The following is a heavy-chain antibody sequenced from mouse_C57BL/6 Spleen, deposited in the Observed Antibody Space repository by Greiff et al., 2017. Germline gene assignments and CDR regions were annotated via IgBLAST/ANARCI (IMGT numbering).Heavy chain of an antibody. CDR2: IDPDNGDT. Sequence: EVQLQQSGAELVRPGASVKLSCTASGFNIKDYYMPWVKQRPEQGLEWIGWIDPDNGDTEYASKFQGKATITADTSSNTAYLQLSSLTSEDTAVYYCTTYITTVVAIDYWGQGTTLTVSS. CDR3: TTYITTVVAIDY. D-gene: IGHD1-1*01. V-gene: IGHV14-4*01. J-gene: IGHJ2*01. CDR1: GFNIKDYY.